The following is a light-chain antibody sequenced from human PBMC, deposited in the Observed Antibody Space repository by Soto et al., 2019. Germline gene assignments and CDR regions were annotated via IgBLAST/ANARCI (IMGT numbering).Light chain of an antibody. Sequence: EVVLPQSPATLSLSPGERATLSCRASQSVSDTLAWYQQKPGQAPRLLIYGASTRAPGFPARFSGSGSGTDFTLTISSLQSEDFAVYYCQQYNNWPWTFGQGTKVDIK. CDR1: QSVSDT. CDR2: GAS. V-gene: IGKV3-15*01. CDR3: QQYNNWPWT. J-gene: IGKJ1*01.